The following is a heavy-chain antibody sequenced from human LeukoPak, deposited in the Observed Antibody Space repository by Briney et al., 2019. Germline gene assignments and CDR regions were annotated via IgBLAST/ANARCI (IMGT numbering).Heavy chain of an antibody. CDR3: ARDMSGSVDAFDI. CDR2: IWYDGGNK. V-gene: IGHV3-33*01. D-gene: IGHD1-26*01. Sequence: GGSLRLSCAASGFTFSSYGMHWVREAPGKGLEGGAVIWYDGGNKYYADSVKGRFTISRDNSKNTLYLQMNSLRAEDTAVYYCARDMSGSVDAFDIWGQGTMVTVSS. J-gene: IGHJ3*02. CDR1: GFTFSSYG.